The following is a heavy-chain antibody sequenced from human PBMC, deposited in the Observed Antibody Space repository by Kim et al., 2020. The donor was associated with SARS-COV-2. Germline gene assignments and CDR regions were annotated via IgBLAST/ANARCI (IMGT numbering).Heavy chain of an antibody. CDR2: INHSGST. J-gene: IGHJ4*02. V-gene: IGHV4-34*01. CDR1: GGSFSGYY. CDR3: AGLLSSGWSY. Sequence: SETLSLTCAVYGGSFSGYYWSWIRQPPGKGLEWIGEINHSGSTNYNPSLKSRVTISVDTSKNQFSLKLSSVTAADTAVYYCAGLLSSGWSYWGQGTLVTVSS. D-gene: IGHD6-19*01.